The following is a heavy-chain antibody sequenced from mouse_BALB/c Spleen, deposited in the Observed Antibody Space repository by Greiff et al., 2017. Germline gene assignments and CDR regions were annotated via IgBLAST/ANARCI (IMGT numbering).Heavy chain of an antibody. CDR2: ISSGGSYT. V-gene: IGHV5-9-4*01. D-gene: IGHD2-14*01. Sequence: DVQLVESGGGLVKPGGSLKLSCAASGFTFSSYAMSWVRQSPEKRLEWVAEISSGGSYTYYPDTVTGRFTISRDNAKNTLYLEMSSLRSEDTAMYYCARRDYRYAMDYWGQGTLVTVSS. J-gene: IGHJ4*01. CDR3: ARRDYRYAMDY. CDR1: GFTFSSYA.